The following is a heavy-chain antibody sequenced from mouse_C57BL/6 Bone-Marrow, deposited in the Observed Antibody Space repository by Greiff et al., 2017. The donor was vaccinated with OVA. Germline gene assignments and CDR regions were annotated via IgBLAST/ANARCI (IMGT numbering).Heavy chain of an antibody. D-gene: IGHD1-1*01. V-gene: IGHV1-55*01. Sequence: QVQLQQPGAELVKPGASVKMSCKASGYTFTSYWITWVKQRPGQGLEWIGDIYPGSGSTNYSEKFKSKATLTVDTSSSTAYMQLSSLTSEDSAVYYCARFTTVVESPFDYWGQGTTLTVSS. J-gene: IGHJ2*01. CDR3: ARFTTVVESPFDY. CDR1: GYTFTSYW. CDR2: IYPGSGST.